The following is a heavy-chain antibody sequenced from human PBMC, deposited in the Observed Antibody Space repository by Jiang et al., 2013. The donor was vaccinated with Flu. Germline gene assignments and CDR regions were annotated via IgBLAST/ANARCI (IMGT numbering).Heavy chain of an antibody. D-gene: IGHD1-14*01. CDR3: ARHNGPSVHQRSLPGHNWFDP. Sequence: VQLVESGAEVKKPGESLRISCRGSGYKFSRYWINWVRQMPGKGLEWMGRIDPRDSYINYSPSFQGHVNISADKSISTAYLQWTSLKASDTAMYYCARHNGPSVHQRSLPGHNWFDPGPGNPGHRLL. J-gene: IGHJ5*02. CDR1: GYKFSRYW. CDR2: IDPRDSYI. V-gene: IGHV5-10-1*03.